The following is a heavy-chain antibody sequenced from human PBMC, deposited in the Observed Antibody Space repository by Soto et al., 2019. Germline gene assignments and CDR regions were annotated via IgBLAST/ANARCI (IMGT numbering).Heavy chain of an antibody. D-gene: IGHD5-12*01. CDR1: GGTFSSNT. Sequence: SVKVSCKASGGTFSSNTISCVRQAPGQGLEWMGRIIPILGIANYAQKFQGRVTITADKSTSTAYMELSSLRSEDTAVYYCASSVATIQDYYYYMYVCGKGSTVTVS. CDR3: ASSVATIQDYYYYMYV. V-gene: IGHV1-69*02. J-gene: IGHJ6*03. CDR2: IIPILGIA.